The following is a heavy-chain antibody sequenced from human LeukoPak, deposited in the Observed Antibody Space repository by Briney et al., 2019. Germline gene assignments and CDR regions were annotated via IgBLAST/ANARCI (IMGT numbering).Heavy chain of an antibody. Sequence: GGSLRLSCAASGFTFSSYGMHWVRQAPGKGLEWVAVIWYDGSNKYYADSVKGRFTISRDNSKNTLYLQMNSLRAEDTAVYYCAREMSLSSSGRYRHFDYWGQGTLVTVSS. CDR1: GFTFSSYG. CDR2: IWYDGSNK. D-gene: IGHD6-19*01. V-gene: IGHV3-33*01. CDR3: AREMSLSSSGRYRHFDY. J-gene: IGHJ4*02.